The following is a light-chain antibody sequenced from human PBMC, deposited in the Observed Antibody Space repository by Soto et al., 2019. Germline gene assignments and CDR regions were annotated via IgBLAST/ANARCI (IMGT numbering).Light chain of an antibody. CDR1: SSNIGSNS. V-gene: IGLV1-51*01. J-gene: IGLJ2*01. CDR2: DNN. CDR3: GTWDSSLTIVI. Sequence: QSVLTQPPSMSAAPGQKVTISCFGSSSNIGSNSVSWYQQLPGTAPKLLIYDNNKRPSGIPDRFSGSKPDTSATLGITGLQTGDEADYFCGTWDSSLTIVIFGGGTKLTVL.